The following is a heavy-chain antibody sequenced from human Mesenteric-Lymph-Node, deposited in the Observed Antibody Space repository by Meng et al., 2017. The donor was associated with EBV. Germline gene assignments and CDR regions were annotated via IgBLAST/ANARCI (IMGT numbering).Heavy chain of an antibody. CDR1: CVAFSGYF. CDR3: HGGGGVFTPIDY. J-gene: IGHJ4*02. CDR2: INHSAGT. V-gene: IGHV4-34*01. D-gene: IGHD5/OR15-5a*01. Sequence: GARLSTPSVPLSLTCSVCCVAFSGYFWSWIRPRLGQGWEWSGDINHSAGTNYYLYSGSRVTIAVAKSQFPLSLKLRSAADTATDVYECHGGGGVFTPIDYWGQGGLVTVSS.